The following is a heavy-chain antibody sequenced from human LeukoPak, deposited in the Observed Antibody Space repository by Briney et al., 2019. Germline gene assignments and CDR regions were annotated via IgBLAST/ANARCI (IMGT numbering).Heavy chain of an antibody. CDR3: ARGRSGWYDY. D-gene: IGHD6-19*01. V-gene: IGHV4-31*03. J-gene: IGHJ4*02. CDR1: GGSISSGGYY. Sequence: PSETLSLTCTVSGGSISSGGYYWSWIRQHPGKGLEWIGYIYYSGSTYYNPSLKSRITISVDTSKNQFSLKLSSVTAADTAVYYCARGRSGWYDYWDQGTLVTVSS. CDR2: IYYSGST.